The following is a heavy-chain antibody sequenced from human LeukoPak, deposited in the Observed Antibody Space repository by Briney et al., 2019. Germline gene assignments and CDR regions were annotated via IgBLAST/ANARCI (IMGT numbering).Heavy chain of an antibody. V-gene: IGHV4-59*12. CDR1: GGSISSYY. CDR2: IYYSGST. CDR3: ASSNLYNWFDP. Sequence: SETLSLTCTVSGGSISSYYWSWIRQPPGKGLEWIGYIYYSGSTNYNPSLKSRVTISVDTSKNQFSLNLSSVTAADTAVYYCASSNLYNWFDPWGQGTLVTVSS. J-gene: IGHJ5*02. D-gene: IGHD4-11*01.